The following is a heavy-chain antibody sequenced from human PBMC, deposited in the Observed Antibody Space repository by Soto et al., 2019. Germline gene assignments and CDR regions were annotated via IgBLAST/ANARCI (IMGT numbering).Heavy chain of an antibody. D-gene: IGHD5-12*01. CDR3: AKDIGGYDFYYFDY. V-gene: IGHV3-9*01. Sequence: EVQLVESGGGLVQPGRSLRLSCAASGFTFDDYAMHWVRQAPGKGLEWVSGISWNSGSIGYADSVKGRFTISRDNAKNSLYLQMNSLRAEDTAFYYCAKDIGGYDFYYFDYWGQGTLVTVSS. CDR1: GFTFDDYA. CDR2: ISWNSGSI. J-gene: IGHJ4*02.